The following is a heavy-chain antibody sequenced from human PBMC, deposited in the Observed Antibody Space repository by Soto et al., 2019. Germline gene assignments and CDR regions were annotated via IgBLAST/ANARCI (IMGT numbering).Heavy chain of an antibody. J-gene: IGHJ4*02. D-gene: IGHD3-10*01. V-gene: IGHV3-30*04. CDR2: ISYDGMNK. CDR3: ARDPIGSGGGYIDY. CDR1: GFSFSDHA. Sequence: QVQLVESGGGVVQPGRSLRLSCAASGFSFSDHALHWVRQAPGKGLEWVAVISYDGMNKRYADSVKGRFTISRDNSKNILNLQVNSLRVEATAVFYCARDPIGSGGGYIDYWGQGTLVTVSS.